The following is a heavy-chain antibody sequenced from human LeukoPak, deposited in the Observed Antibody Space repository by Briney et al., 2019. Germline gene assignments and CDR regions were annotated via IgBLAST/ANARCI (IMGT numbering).Heavy chain of an antibody. Sequence: PSQTLSLTYTVSGXSISSGGYYWSWIRQHPGMGLEWIGYIYYSGSTYYNPSLKSRVTISVDTSKNQFSLKLSSVTAADTAVYYCARAPVEMATTTDAFDIWGQGTMVTVSS. D-gene: IGHD5-24*01. CDR1: GXSISSGGYY. J-gene: IGHJ3*02. CDR3: ARAPVEMATTTDAFDI. CDR2: IYYSGST. V-gene: IGHV4-31*03.